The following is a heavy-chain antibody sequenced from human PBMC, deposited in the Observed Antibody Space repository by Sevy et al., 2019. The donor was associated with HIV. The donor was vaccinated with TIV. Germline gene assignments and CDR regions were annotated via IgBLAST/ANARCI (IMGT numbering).Heavy chain of an antibody. V-gene: IGHV1-69*10. Sequence: ASVKVSCKASGGTLSNYGMNWVRQAPGQGLEWMGGIIPRVGISNYAQEFQGRVTITADESTSTLYMEVSRLRFDDTAVYFFASVRSCGGECYFFDNWGQGSLLTVSS. D-gene: IGHD2-21*01. CDR3: ASVRSCGGECYFFDN. CDR1: GGTLSNYG. CDR2: IIPRVGIS. J-gene: IGHJ4*02.